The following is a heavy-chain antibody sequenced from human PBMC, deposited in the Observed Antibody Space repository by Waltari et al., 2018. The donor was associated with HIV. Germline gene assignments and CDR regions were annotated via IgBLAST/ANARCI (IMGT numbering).Heavy chain of an antibody. CDR2: INLNSGNR. CDR1: GYPFTRHD. V-gene: IGHV1-8*01. J-gene: IGHJ4*02. CDR3: VRVAGSIDY. Sequence: QVSLVQSGAEVQKPGASVKVSCQASGYPFTRHDINWVRQATGQGLEWMGWINLNSGNRGYAQKFQGRVTLTKDSTITTAFMELSDLRSDDTAIYYCVRVAGSIDYWGQGTLVTVSS.